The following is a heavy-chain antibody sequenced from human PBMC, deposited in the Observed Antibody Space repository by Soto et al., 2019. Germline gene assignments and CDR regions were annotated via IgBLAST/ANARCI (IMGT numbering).Heavy chain of an antibody. Sequence: GGSLRLSCAASGFIFSNAWMSWVRQAPGKGLEWVGRIKSKTNGGTTDYAAPVRGRFSISRDDSKNTLYLQMNSLKTEDTAVYYCTTDDPINRYWGQGTMVTVYS. CDR3: TTDDPINRY. CDR2: IKSKTNGGTT. V-gene: IGHV3-15*01. J-gene: IGHJ4*02. CDR1: GFIFSNAW.